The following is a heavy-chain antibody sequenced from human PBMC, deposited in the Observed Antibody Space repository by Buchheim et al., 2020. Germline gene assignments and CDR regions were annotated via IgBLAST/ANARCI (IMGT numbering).Heavy chain of an antibody. D-gene: IGHD2-21*02. V-gene: IGHV3-30-3*01. J-gene: IGHJ4*02. CDR3: ARDYAADCGGHCYSSYFDY. CDR2: ISYDGSDE. CDR1: GFSFNNHV. Sequence: QVQLVESGGGVVQPGGSLRLSCAASGFSFNNHVMHWVRQPPGKGPEWVALISYDGSDEYYVDSVKGRFTISRDNSKHMLYLQMNSLRAEDTAVYYCARDYAADCGGHCYSSYFDYWGQGTL.